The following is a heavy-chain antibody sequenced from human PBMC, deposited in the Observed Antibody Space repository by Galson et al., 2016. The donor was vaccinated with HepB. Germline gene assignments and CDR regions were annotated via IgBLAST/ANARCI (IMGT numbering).Heavy chain of an antibody. D-gene: IGHD4-17*01. V-gene: IGHV3-23*01. Sequence: SLRLSCAASGFIFGNYAMSWVRQAPGKGLEWVSGISDRGVSTQYADSLRGRFTISRDNSKNTLYLQMNSLRAEDTAAYYCAKSTSTVTTEHAFDMWGQGTMVTVSS. CDR3: AKSTSTVTTEHAFDM. CDR1: GFIFGNYA. CDR2: ISDRGVST. J-gene: IGHJ3*02.